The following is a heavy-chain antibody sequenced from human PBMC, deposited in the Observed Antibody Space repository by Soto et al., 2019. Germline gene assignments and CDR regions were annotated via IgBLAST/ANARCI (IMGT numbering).Heavy chain of an antibody. D-gene: IGHD3-10*02. Sequence: QVRLVQSGAEVKEPGDSVRVSCEASRYTFTAYHIHWVRQAPGQGLEWMGWINPKFGDTGYAQDFQGMVSMTSDMSISTVYMELSRLTSDDTAIYYCARNMDYYYGRGSGNGHGVWGQGTTVTVFS. CDR1: RYTFTAYH. CDR2: INPKFGDT. CDR3: ARNMDYYYGRGSGNGHGV. V-gene: IGHV1-2*02. J-gene: IGHJ6*02.